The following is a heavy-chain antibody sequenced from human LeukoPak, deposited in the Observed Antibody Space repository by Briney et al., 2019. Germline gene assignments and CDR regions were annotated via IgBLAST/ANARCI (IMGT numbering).Heavy chain of an antibody. Sequence: PGGSLRLSCAASGFTFSSYAMHWVRRAPGKGLEWVAVISYDGSNKYYADSVKGRFTISRDNSKNTLYLQMNSLRAEDTAVYYCAREGTILQPDDYWGQGTLVTVSS. CDR1: GFTFSSYA. J-gene: IGHJ4*02. D-gene: IGHD3-9*01. CDR2: ISYDGSNK. CDR3: AREGTILQPDDY. V-gene: IGHV3-30-3*01.